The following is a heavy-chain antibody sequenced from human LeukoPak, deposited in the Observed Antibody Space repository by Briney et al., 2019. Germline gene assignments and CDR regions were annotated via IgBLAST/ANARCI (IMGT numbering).Heavy chain of an antibody. V-gene: IGHV5-51*01. CDR1: GYSFTSYW. J-gene: IGHJ4*02. Sequence: GESLKIFCKASGYSFTSYWIGWVRQMPGKGLGWMGIIYPGDSDTRYSPSFQGQVTISADKSISTAYLQWSSLKASDTAMYYCASAKVATIGPFDYWGQGTLVTVSS. CDR3: ASAKVATIGPFDY. D-gene: IGHD5-24*01. CDR2: IYPGDSDT.